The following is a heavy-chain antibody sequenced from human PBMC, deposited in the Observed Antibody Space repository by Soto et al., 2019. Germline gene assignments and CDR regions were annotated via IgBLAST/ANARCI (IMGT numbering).Heavy chain of an antibody. CDR3: ARLVGGMDV. V-gene: IGHV3-72*01. CDR1: GFTFSDHF. CDR2: SRNKANSYTT. D-gene: IGHD2-2*01. Sequence: EVQLVESGGGLVQPGGSLRLSCAASGFTFSDHFMDWVRQAPGKGLEWVGRSRNKANSYTTEYAASVKGRFTNSRDDSKNSLYLQMNSLKTEDTAVYYCARLVGGMDVWGQGTTVTVSS. J-gene: IGHJ6*02.